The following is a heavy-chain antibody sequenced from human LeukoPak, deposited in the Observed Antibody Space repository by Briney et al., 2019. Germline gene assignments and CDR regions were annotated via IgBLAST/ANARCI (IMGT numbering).Heavy chain of an antibody. J-gene: IGHJ4*02. CDR2: INHSGST. V-gene: IGHV4-34*01. D-gene: IGHD5-24*01. CDR1: GGSFSGYY. CDR3: ARDHGGDGYNLFDY. Sequence: PSETLSLTCAVYGGSFSGYYWSWIRQPPGKGLEWIGEINHSGSTNYNPSLKSRVTISVDTSKNQFSLKLSSVTAADTAVYYCARDHGGDGYNLFDYWGQGTLVTVSS.